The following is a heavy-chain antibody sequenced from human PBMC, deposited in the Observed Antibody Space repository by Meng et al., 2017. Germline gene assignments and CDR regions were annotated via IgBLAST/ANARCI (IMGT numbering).Heavy chain of an antibody. D-gene: IGHD2-2*01. V-gene: IGHV1-18*01. Sequence: ASVKVSCKTSGYSFRSYGISWGRQAPGQGLEWVGWISGHSGDTDYAQKFQGRVTMTTDTSTTTAYMELRSLRPDDTAVYYCARFIPAAMYDMDVWGQGTTVTVSS. CDR1: GYSFRSYG. CDR2: ISGHSGDT. J-gene: IGHJ6*02. CDR3: ARFIPAAMYDMDV.